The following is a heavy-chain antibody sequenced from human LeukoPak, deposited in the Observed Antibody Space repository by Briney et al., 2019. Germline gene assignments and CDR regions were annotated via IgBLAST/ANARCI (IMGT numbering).Heavy chain of an antibody. Sequence: ASVKVSCKASGFTFTSSAMQWVRQARGQGLEWMGIINPSGGSTSYAQKFQGRVTMTRDTSTSTVYMELSSLRSEDTAVYYCARVLKLGYSYGYYWGQGTLVTVSS. CDR1: GFTFTSSA. J-gene: IGHJ4*02. D-gene: IGHD5-18*01. CDR3: ARVLKLGYSYGYY. CDR2: INPSGGST. V-gene: IGHV1-46*03.